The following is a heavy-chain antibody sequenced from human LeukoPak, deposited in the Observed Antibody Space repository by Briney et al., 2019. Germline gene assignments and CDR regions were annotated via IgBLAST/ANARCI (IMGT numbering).Heavy chain of an antibody. CDR2: IIPILGIA. CDR3: ARASSAVAGQGTFDY. Sequence: SVKVSCKASGGTFSSYAISWVRQAPGQGLEWMGRIIPILGIANYAQKFQGRVTITADKSTSTAYMELSSLRSEDTAVYYCARASSAVAGQGTFDYWGQGTLVTVSS. V-gene: IGHV1-69*04. CDR1: GGTFSSYA. J-gene: IGHJ4*02. D-gene: IGHD6-19*01.